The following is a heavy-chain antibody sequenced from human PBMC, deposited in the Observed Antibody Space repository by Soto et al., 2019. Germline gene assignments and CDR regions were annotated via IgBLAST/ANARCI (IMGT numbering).Heavy chain of an antibody. D-gene: IGHD2-2*01. Sequence: GGSLRLSCAASGFTFSSYSMNWVRQAPGKGLEWVSYISSSSSTIYYADSVKGRCTISRDNAKNSLYLQMNSLRDEDTAVYYCARNTGYCSSTSCYSFGYWGQGTLVTVSS. J-gene: IGHJ4*02. V-gene: IGHV3-48*02. CDR3: ARNTGYCSSTSCYSFGY. CDR1: GFTFSSYS. CDR2: ISSSSSTI.